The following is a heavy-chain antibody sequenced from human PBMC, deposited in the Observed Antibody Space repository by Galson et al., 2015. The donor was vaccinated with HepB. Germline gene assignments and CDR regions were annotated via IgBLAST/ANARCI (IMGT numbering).Heavy chain of an antibody. Sequence: SLRLSCAASGFTFSSYAMHWVHQAPGTGLEWVAVISYDGSNKYYADSVKGRFTISRDNSKNTLYLQMNSLRAEDTAVYYCASLNYDSSGYRAGGGAFDIWGQGTMVTVSS. CDR3: ASLNYDSSGYRAGGGAFDI. D-gene: IGHD3-22*01. V-gene: IGHV3-30-3*01. CDR1: GFTFSSYA. CDR2: ISYDGSNK. J-gene: IGHJ3*02.